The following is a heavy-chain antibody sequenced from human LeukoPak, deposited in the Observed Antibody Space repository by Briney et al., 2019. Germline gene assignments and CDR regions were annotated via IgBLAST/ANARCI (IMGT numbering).Heavy chain of an antibody. V-gene: IGHV4-34*01. J-gene: IGHJ3*02. CDR2: INHSGST. CDR1: GGSFSGYY. Sequence: PSETPSLTCAVYGGSFSGYYWSWIRQPPGKGLEWIGEINHSGSTNYNPSLKSRVTISVDTSKNQFSLKLSSVTAADTAVYYCASRSGGSWYARRGAFDIWGQGTMVTVSS. CDR3: ASRSGGSWYARRGAFDI. D-gene: IGHD2-15*01.